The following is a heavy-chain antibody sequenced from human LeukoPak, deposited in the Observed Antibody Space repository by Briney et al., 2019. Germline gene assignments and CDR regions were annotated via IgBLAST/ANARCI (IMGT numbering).Heavy chain of an antibody. D-gene: IGHD6-13*01. CDR2: IYYSGST. J-gene: IGHJ4*02. V-gene: IGHV4-59*01. CDR1: GGSISSYY. CDR3: ASDIAAAGVFTFDC. Sequence: SETLSLTCTVSGGSISSYYWSWIRQPPGKGLEWIGYIYYSGSTNYNPPLKSRVTISVDTSKNQFSLKLSSVTAADTAVYYCASDIAAAGVFTFDCWGQGTLVTVSS.